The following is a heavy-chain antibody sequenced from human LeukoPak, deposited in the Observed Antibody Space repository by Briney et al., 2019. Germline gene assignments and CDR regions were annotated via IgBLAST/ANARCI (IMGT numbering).Heavy chain of an antibody. CDR1: GGSISSGSYY. Sequence: PSETLSLTCTVSGGSISSGSYYWSWIRQPAGKGLERIGRVYTSGSTNYNPSLKSRVTISVDTSKNQFSLKLSSVTAADTAVYYCARVYYDSSGNYYAGAFEIWGQGTTVTVSS. J-gene: IGHJ3*02. CDR2: VYTSGST. CDR3: ARVYYDSSGNYYAGAFEI. V-gene: IGHV4-61*02. D-gene: IGHD3-22*01.